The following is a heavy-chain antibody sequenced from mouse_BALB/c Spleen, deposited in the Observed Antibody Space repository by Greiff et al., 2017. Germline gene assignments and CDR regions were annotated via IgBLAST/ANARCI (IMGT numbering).Heavy chain of an antibody. CDR3: ARDEVYYGNYYAMDY. CDR2: IWAGGST. J-gene: IGHJ4*01. V-gene: IGHV2-9*02. CDR1: GFSLTSYG. Sequence: VQLVESGPGLVAPSQSLSITCTVSGFSLTSYGVHWVRQPPGKGLEWLGVIWAGGSTNYNSALMSRLSISKDNSKSQVFLKMNSLQTDDTAMYYCARDEVYYGNYYAMDYWGQGTSVTVSS. D-gene: IGHD2-1*01.